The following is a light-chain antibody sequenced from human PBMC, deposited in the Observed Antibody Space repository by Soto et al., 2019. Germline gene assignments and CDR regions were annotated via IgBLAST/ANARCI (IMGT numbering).Light chain of an antibody. CDR3: QQYGSSQRT. CDR2: DAS. CDR1: QIINNNL. J-gene: IGKJ1*01. Sequence: EIVLTESPFTLSFSPLEISTLSCMASQIINNNLLGWYQQKPGQAPRLLIFDASRRATGIPDRFSGSGSGTEFTLIINRLEPEDFAVYYCQQYGSSQRTFGQGTKVDIK. V-gene: IGKV3-20*01.